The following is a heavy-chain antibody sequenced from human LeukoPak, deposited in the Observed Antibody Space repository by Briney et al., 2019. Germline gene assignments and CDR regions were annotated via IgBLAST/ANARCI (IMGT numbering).Heavy chain of an antibody. CDR1: GFTLRSYT. Sequence: GGSLRLSCAASGFTLRSYTMNWVRQAPGKGLEWVSAISGSGGSTYYADSVKGRFTISRDNSKNTLYLQMNSLRAEDTAVYYCARYDFILISYFDLWGRGTLVTVSS. D-gene: IGHD3-3*01. J-gene: IGHJ2*01. V-gene: IGHV3-23*01. CDR3: ARYDFILISYFDL. CDR2: ISGSGGST.